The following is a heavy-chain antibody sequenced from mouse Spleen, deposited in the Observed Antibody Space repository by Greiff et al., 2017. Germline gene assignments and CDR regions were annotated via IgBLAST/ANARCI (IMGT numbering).Heavy chain of an antibody. D-gene: IGHD2-10*02. V-gene: IGHV5-9-1*01. CDR1: GFTFRGYA. J-gene: IGHJ3*01. Sequence: EVMLVESGGGLVKPGGSLKLSCAASGFTFRGYAMSWVRQTPEKRLKWVATISSGGSYTYYPDSVKGRFTISRDNAKNTLYLQMSSLRSEDTAMYYCARPGYGNYEAWFAYWGQGTLVTVSA. CDR3: ARPGYGNYEAWFAY. CDR2: ISSGGSYT.